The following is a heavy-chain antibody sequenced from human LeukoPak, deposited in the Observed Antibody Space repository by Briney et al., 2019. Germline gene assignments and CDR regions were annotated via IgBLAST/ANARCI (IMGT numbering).Heavy chain of an antibody. CDR2: ISYDGSNK. V-gene: IGHV3-30*18. CDR1: GFTFSSYG. CDR3: ANDDTRTLDAFDI. J-gene: IGHJ3*02. Sequence: GRSLRLSCAASGFTFSSYGMHWVRQAPGKGLEWVAVISYDGSNKYYADSVKGRFTISRDNSKNTLYLQMNNLRAEDTAVYYCANDDTRTLDAFDIWGQGTMVTVSS. D-gene: IGHD1-14*01.